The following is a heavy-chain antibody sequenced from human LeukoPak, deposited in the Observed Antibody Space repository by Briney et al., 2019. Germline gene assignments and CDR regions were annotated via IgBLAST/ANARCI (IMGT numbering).Heavy chain of an antibody. Sequence: GGSLRLSCAASGFTLSSYSLNWVRQAPGKGREWVSSITSSSSYIYYADSVKGRFTISRDNAKNSLYLQMNSLRAEDTAVYYCARVVPADIGGLYFDYWGQGTLVTVSS. CDR3: ARVVPADIGGLYFDY. CDR2: ITSSSSYI. D-gene: IGHD2-2*01. V-gene: IGHV3-21*01. CDR1: GFTLSSYS. J-gene: IGHJ4*02.